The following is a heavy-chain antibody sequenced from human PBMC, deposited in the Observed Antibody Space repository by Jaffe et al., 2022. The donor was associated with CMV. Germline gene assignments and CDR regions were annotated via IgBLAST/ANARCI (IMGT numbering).Heavy chain of an antibody. J-gene: IGHJ5*02. CDR2: ISSSGSTI. Sequence: EVQLVESGGGLVQPGGSLRLSCAASGFTFSSYEMNWVRQAPGKGLEWVSYISSSGSTIYYADSVKGRFTISRDNAKNSLYLQMNSLRAEDTAVYYCARGDAYSSSWYWFDPWGQGTLVTVSS. CDR1: GFTFSSYE. CDR3: ARGDAYSSSWYWFDP. V-gene: IGHV3-48*03. D-gene: IGHD6-13*01.